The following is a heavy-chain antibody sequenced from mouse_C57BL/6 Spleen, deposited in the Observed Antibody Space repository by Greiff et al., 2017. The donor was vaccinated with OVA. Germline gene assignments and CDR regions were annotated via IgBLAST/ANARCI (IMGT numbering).Heavy chain of an antibody. D-gene: IGHD2-3*01. Sequence: QVQLKQPGAELVKPGASVKLSCKASGYTFTSYWMHWVKQRPGQGLEWIGMIHPNSGSTNYNEKFKSKATLTVDKSSSTAYMQLSSLTSEDSAVYYCARHDGYYAYAMDYWGQGTTVTVSS. CDR3: ARHDGYYAYAMDY. CDR2: IHPNSGST. J-gene: IGHJ4*01. V-gene: IGHV1-64*01. CDR1: GYTFTSYW.